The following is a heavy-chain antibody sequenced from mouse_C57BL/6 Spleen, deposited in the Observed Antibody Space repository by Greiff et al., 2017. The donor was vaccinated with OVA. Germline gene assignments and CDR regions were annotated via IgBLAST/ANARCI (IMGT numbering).Heavy chain of an antibody. CDR1: GYTFTDYE. V-gene: IGHV1-15*01. Sequence: QVQLQQSGAELVRPGASVTLSCKASGYTFTDYEMHWVKQTPVHGLEWIGAIDPETGGTAYNQKFKGKAILTADKSSSTAYMELRSLTSEDSAVYYCTTNWGSSYWYFDVWGTGTTVTVSS. D-gene: IGHD1-1*01. J-gene: IGHJ1*03. CDR2: IDPETGGT. CDR3: TTNWGSSYWYFDV.